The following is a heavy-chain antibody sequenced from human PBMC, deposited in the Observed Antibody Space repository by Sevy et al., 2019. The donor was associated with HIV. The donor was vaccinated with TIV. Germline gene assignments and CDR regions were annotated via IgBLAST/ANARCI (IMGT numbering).Heavy chain of an antibody. CDR2: ISGSSGLT. J-gene: IGHJ4*01. CDR1: GFSLMPYD. D-gene: IGHD6-25*01. V-gene: IGHV3-23*01. Sequence: GGSLRLSCAASGFSLMPYDMSWVRQAPGKGLEWVSGISGSSGLTYYADSVKGRFTISRDNSKNTLYLQMKNLRADDTAVYYCAKGTVAAPVGNYFDHWGHGALVTVSS. CDR3: AKGTVAAPVGNYFDH.